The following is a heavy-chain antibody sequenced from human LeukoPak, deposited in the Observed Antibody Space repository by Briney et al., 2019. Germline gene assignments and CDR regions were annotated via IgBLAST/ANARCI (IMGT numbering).Heavy chain of an antibody. CDR2: IYYSGST. Sequence: SETLSLTCTVSGGSISSSSYYWGWLRQPPGKGLEWIGSIYYSGSTYYNPSLKSRATISVDTSKNQFSLKLSSVTAADTAVYYCARDYYDSSGYYHAPYYWGQGTLVTVSS. J-gene: IGHJ4*02. D-gene: IGHD3-22*01. CDR1: GGSISSSSYY. V-gene: IGHV4-39*07. CDR3: ARDYYDSSGYYHAPYY.